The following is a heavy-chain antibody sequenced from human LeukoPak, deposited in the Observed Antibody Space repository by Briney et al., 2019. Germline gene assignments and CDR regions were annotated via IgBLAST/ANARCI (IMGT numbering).Heavy chain of an antibody. CDR3: ARAQGYCSGGSCPSYYYYYMDV. J-gene: IGHJ6*03. D-gene: IGHD2-15*01. Sequence: GASVKVSCKASGGTFSSYALSWVRQAPGQGLEWMGGIIPIFGTTNYAQKFQGRVTITTDESTSTAYMELSSLRSEDTAVYYCARAQGYCSGGSCPSYYYYYMDVWGKGTTVTVSS. V-gene: IGHV1-69*05. CDR1: GGTFSSYA. CDR2: IIPIFGTT.